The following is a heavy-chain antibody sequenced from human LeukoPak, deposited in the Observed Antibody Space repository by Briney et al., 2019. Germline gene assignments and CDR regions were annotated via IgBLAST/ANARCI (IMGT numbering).Heavy chain of an antibody. CDR1: GYTFTSYD. Sequence: ASVKVSCKSSGYTFTSYDLHWVRQATGQGLEWMGWMNPNSGNTGYAQKFQGSDTMTRNTSISTAYMELSSLKSEDTAVYYGARAHSSRFRYYYYGMDVWGQGTTVTVSS. D-gene: IGHD6-13*01. CDR2: MNPNSGNT. CDR3: ARAHSSRFRYYYYGMDV. V-gene: IGHV1-8*01. J-gene: IGHJ6*02.